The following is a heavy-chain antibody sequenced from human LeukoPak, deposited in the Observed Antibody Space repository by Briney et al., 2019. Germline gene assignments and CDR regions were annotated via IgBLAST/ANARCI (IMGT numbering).Heavy chain of an antibody. CDR3: ARALGRGGYFGY. Sequence: SETLSLTCTVSGGSISSSSYYWGWIRQPPGKGLEWIGSIYYSGSTYYNPSLKSRVTISVDTSKNQFSLKLSSVTAADTAVYYCARALGRGGYFGYWGQGTLVTVSS. J-gene: IGHJ4*02. CDR2: IYYSGST. CDR1: GGSISSSSYY. D-gene: IGHD7-27*01. V-gene: IGHV4-39*07.